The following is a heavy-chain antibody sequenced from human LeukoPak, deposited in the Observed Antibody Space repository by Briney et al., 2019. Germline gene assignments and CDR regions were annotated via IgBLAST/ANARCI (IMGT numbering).Heavy chain of an antibody. Sequence: GGSLRLSCAASGFTFSDYYMSWIRQAPGKGLEWVSYISSSGSTIYYADSVKGRFTISRDNAKNSLYLQMNSLRAEDTAVYYCASQRDSSGYYTMGFAFDIWGQGTMVTVSS. CDR2: ISSSGSTI. D-gene: IGHD3-22*01. J-gene: IGHJ3*02. V-gene: IGHV3-11*01. CDR1: GFTFSDYY. CDR3: ASQRDSSGYYTMGFAFDI.